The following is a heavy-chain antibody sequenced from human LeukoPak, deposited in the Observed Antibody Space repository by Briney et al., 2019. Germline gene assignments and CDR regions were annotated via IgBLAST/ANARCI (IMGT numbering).Heavy chain of an antibody. CDR3: AREMEHYDSSGYPNWFDP. CDR2: TYYRSKWYN. V-gene: IGHV6-1*01. D-gene: IGHD3-22*01. J-gene: IGHJ5*02. Sequence: SQTLSLTFAISGDSVSSNSAAWNWIRQSPSRGLEWLGRTYYRSKWYNDYAVSVKSRITINPDTSKNQFSLQLNSVTPEDTAVYYCAREMEHYDSSGYPNWFDPWGQGTLVTVSS. CDR1: GDSVSSNSAA.